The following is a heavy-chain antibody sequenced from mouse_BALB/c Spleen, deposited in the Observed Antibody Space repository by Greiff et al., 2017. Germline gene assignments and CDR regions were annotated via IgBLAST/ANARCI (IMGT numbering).Heavy chain of an antibody. J-gene: IGHJ2*01. CDR3: ARQDGYYDY. V-gene: IGHV5-6*02. Sequence: DVMLVESGGDLVKPGGSLKLSCAASGFTFSSYGMSWVRQTPDKRLEWVATISSGGSYTYYPDSVKGRVTISRDNAKNTLYLQMSSLKSEDTAMYYCARQDGYYDYWGQGTTLTVSS. CDR1: GFTFSSYG. D-gene: IGHD2-3*01. CDR2: ISSGGSYT.